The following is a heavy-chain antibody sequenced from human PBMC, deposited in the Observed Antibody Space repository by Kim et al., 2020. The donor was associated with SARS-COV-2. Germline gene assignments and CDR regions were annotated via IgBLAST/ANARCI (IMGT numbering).Heavy chain of an antibody. CDR2: IYYSGST. CDR1: GGSISSYY. CDR3: AREGRLWAFDI. Sequence: SETLSLTCTVSGGSISSYYWSWIRQPPGKGLEWIGYIYYSGSTNYNPSLKSRVTISVDTSKNQFSLKLSSVTAADTAVYYCAREGRLWAFDIWGQGTMVTGSS. J-gene: IGHJ3*02. D-gene: IGHD2-21*01. V-gene: IGHV4-59*01.